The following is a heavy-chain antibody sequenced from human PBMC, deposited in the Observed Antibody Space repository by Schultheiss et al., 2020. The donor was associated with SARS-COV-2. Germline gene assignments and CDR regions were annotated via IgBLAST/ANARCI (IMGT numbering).Heavy chain of an antibody. CDR2: VSESGST. D-gene: IGHD3-22*01. V-gene: IGHV4-59*08. J-gene: IGHJ4*02. CDR3: ARRGYYDSSGYFGY. CDR1: GGSISNYY. Sequence: SETLSLTCTVPGGSISNYYWSWIRQPPGKGLEWIGEVSESGSTSYNPSLKSRVTISVDTSKNQFSLKLSSVTAADTAVYYCARRGYYDSSGYFGYWGQGTLVTVSS.